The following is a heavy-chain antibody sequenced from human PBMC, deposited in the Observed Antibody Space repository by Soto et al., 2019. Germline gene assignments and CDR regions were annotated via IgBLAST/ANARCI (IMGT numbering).Heavy chain of an antibody. Sequence: QVQLVQSGAEVKKPGSSVKVSCKASGGTFSSYAISWVRQAPGQGLEWMGGIIPIFGTANYAQKFQGRVTITADESTSTAYMELSSLRSEDTAVYYCARALPNYYDSSGSFDYWAREPWSPSPQ. CDR3: ARALPNYYDSSGSFDY. CDR1: GGTFSSYA. V-gene: IGHV1-69*01. CDR2: IIPIFGTA. J-gene: IGHJ4*02. D-gene: IGHD3-22*01.